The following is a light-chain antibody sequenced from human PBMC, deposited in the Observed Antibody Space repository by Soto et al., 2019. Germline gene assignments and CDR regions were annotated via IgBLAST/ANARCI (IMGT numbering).Light chain of an antibody. V-gene: IGKV4-1*01. CDR1: QSVLYYSNNKNY. Sequence: DIVMTQSPDSLAVSLGERATINCKSSQSVLYYSNNKNYLAWYQQKPGQPPKLLIYWASTRESGVPDRFSGSGSGTDFTLTISSLQAEDVGLYYCQQYYSTPWTFGQGTKVEIK. CDR2: WAS. J-gene: IGKJ1*01. CDR3: QQYYSTPWT.